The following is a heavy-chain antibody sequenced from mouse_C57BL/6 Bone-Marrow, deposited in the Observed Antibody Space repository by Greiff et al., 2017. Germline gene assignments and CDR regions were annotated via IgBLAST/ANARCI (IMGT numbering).Heavy chain of an antibody. V-gene: IGHV1-19*01. J-gene: IGHJ4*01. Sequence: VQLQQSGPVLVKPGASVKMSCKASGYTFTDYYMNWVKQSHGKSLEWIGVINPYNGGTSYNQKFKGKATLTVEKSSSTAYMELNSLTSEDSAVYYCARELRFFYYAMDYWGQGTSVTVSS. CDR1: GYTFTDYY. CDR2: INPYNGGT. CDR3: ARELRFFYYAMDY. D-gene: IGHD1-1*01.